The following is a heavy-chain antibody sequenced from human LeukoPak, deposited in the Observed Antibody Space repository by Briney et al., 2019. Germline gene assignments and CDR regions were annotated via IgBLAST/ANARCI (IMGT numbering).Heavy chain of an antibody. D-gene: IGHD3-10*01. CDR3: ARGRGSWFDP. Sequence: SVKVSCKASGYTFTSYGISWVRQAPGQGLEWMGGIIPIFGTANYAQKFQGRVTITTDESTSTAYMELSSLRSEDTAVYYCARGRGSWFDPWGQGTLVTVSS. CDR2: IIPIFGTA. J-gene: IGHJ5*02. CDR1: GYTFTSYG. V-gene: IGHV1-69*05.